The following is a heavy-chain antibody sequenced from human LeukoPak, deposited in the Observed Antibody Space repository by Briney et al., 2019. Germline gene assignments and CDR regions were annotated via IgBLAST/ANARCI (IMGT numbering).Heavy chain of an antibody. D-gene: IGHD3-10*01. CDR3: ARRSVTRWYYSD. Sequence: SETLSLTCSVAGGSISSYYWSWIRQPPGKGLEWIGYISPTGGTNYNPPLTGRVTVSVDTSTNLFSLILDPVTAADTAVYFCARRSVTRWYYSDWGQGTLVTVSS. CDR1: GGSISSYY. CDR2: ISPTGGT. V-gene: IGHV4-4*09. J-gene: IGHJ4*02.